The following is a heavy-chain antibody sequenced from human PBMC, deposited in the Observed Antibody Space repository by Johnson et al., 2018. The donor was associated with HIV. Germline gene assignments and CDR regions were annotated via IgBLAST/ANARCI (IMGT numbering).Heavy chain of an antibody. CDR1: GFTFDDYA. CDR3: AREKEMTRLGAFDV. D-gene: IGHD3-16*01. CDR2: ISWNSGSI. Sequence: VQLVESGGGVVQPGRSLRLFCAASGFTFDDYAMHWVRQAPGKGLEWVSGISWNSGSIGYADSVKGRFTISRDNAKNSLYLQMNSLRAEDTAIYYCAREKEMTRLGAFDVWGQGTVVTVSS. J-gene: IGHJ3*01. V-gene: IGHV3-9*01.